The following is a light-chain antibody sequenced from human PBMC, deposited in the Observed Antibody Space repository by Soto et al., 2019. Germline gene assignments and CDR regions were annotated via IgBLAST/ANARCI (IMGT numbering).Light chain of an antibody. J-gene: IGLJ1*01. Sequence: QSVVTQPPSASGSLGQSVTISCTGTSSDVGGYNSVSWYQQHPGRAPKLLIYEVYRRPSGVPDRFSGSKSGSSASLTVSGLQAEDEAEYFCSSFAGINTLYVFGTGTKVTVL. CDR2: EVY. V-gene: IGLV2-8*01. CDR3: SSFAGINTLYV. CDR1: SSDVGGYNS.